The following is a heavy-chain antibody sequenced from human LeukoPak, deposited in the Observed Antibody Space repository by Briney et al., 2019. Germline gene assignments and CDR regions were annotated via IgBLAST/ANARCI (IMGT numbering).Heavy chain of an antibody. Sequence: GGSLRLSCAASGFTFSSYSMNWVRQAPGKGLEWVSSISSSSRYIYYADSVKGRFTISRDNAKNSLYPQMNSLRAEDTAVYYCARGVAGTLGGQGTLVTVSS. CDR3: ARGVAGTL. V-gene: IGHV3-21*01. J-gene: IGHJ4*02. CDR2: ISSSSRYI. CDR1: GFTFSSYS. D-gene: IGHD6-19*01.